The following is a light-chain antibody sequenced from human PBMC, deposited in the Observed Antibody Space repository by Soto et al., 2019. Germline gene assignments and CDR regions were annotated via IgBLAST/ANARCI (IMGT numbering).Light chain of an antibody. CDR2: DAS. V-gene: IGKV3-20*01. CDR1: QSVSIH. J-gene: IGKJ4*01. Sequence: ETVMTQSPGTLSVSLGERATLSCRASQSVSIHLAWYQQKPGQAPRLLIYDASNRATGIPARFSGSGSGTDFTLTISRLEPEDFAVYYCQQYGSSPLTFGGGTKVDI. CDR3: QQYGSSPLT.